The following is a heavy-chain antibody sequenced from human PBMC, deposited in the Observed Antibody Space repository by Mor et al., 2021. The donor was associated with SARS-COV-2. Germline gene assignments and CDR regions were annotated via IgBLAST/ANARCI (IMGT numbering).Heavy chain of an antibody. CDR2: IYHSGST. D-gene: IGHD3-3*01. V-gene: IGHV4-38-2*02. J-gene: IGHJ6*03. Sequence: DGLESIGRIYHSGSTYYNPSLKSRVTISVDTSKNQFSLKLSSVTAADTAVYYCARALRSPYYYYMDVWGKG. CDR3: ARALRSPYYYYMDV.